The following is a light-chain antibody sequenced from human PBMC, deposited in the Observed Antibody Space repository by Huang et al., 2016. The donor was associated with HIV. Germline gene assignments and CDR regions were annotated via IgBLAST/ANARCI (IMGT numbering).Light chain of an antibody. Sequence: IQLAQSPPSVSASVGDSVTFTCRASQDITTFLAWYQQKPGKAPQLLISGASTLHSEVPSRFRGSGSGTDFTLTISSLQPEDIATYYCQQLTTYPITFGPGTRLEIK. J-gene: IGKJ5*01. CDR3: QQLTTYPIT. CDR2: GAS. V-gene: IGKV1-9*01. CDR1: QDITTF.